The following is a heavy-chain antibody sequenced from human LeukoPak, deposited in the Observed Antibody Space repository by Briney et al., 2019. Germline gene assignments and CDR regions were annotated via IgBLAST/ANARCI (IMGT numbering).Heavy chain of an antibody. V-gene: IGHV3-30*18. Sequence: GRSLRLSCAASGFTFSSYGMHWVRQAPGKGLEWVAVISYDGSNKYYADSVKGRFTISRDNSKNTLYLQMNGLRAEDTAVYYCAKVGGRGHDYWGQGTLVTVSS. CDR2: ISYDGSNK. J-gene: IGHJ4*02. D-gene: IGHD3-16*01. CDR3: AKVGGRGHDY. CDR1: GFTFSSYG.